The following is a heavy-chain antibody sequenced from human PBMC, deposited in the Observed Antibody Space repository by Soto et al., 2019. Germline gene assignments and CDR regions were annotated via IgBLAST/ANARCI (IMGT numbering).Heavy chain of an antibody. Sequence: SETLSLTCTVSGGSMSSNSYHWDWIRQPPVKGLEWIGSMYYSGATYHNPSLHSRVTISVDTSKNQFSLHLSSVTAADTAVYYCPRHAAYDSVWGKSDGSDYWGQGTLVTVSS. CDR1: GGSMSSNSYH. CDR3: PRHAAYDSVWGKSDGSDY. D-gene: IGHD3-16*01. V-gene: IGHV4-39*01. CDR2: MYYSGAT. J-gene: IGHJ4*02.